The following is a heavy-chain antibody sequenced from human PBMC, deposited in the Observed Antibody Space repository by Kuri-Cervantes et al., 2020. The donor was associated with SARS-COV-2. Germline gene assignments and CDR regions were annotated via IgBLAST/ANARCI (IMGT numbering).Heavy chain of an antibody. J-gene: IGHJ5*02. V-gene: IGHV3-7*02. D-gene: IGHD1-26*01. CDR3: ARVYSGSYYNWFDP. Sequence: GGSLRLSCAASGFTFSSYWMSWVRQAPGKGLEWVANIKQDGSEKYYVDSVKGRFTISRDNAKNSLYLQMNSLRAEDTAVYYCARVYSGSYYNWFDPWGQGTLVTVSS. CDR2: IKQDGSEK. CDR1: GFTFSSYW.